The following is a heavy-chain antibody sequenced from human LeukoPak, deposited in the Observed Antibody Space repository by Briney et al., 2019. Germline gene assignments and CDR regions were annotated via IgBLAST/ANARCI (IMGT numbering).Heavy chain of an antibody. CDR2: ISGSGGST. Sequence: GGSLRLSCAASGFTFSSYAMSWFRQAPGKGLEWVSSISGSGGSTYFADSVEGRFTISRDNSKNTLYLQMNSLRGEDTALYYCARGAYGDYDYWGQGTLVTVSS. J-gene: IGHJ4*02. V-gene: IGHV3-23*01. CDR3: ARGAYGDYDY. D-gene: IGHD4-17*01. CDR1: GFTFSSYA.